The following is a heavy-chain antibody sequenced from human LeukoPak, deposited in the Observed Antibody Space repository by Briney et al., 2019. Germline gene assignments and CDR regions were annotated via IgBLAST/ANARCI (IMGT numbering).Heavy chain of an antibody. Sequence: SLRLSCAASGFTFDDYAMHWVRQAPGKGLEWVSGISWNSGSIGYADSVKGRFTISRDNAKNSLYLQMNSLRAEDTALYYCAKGDSGSYVDAFDIWGQGTMVTVSS. D-gene: IGHD1-26*01. CDR2: ISWNSGSI. CDR1: GFTFDDYA. CDR3: AKGDSGSYVDAFDI. J-gene: IGHJ3*02. V-gene: IGHV3-9*01.